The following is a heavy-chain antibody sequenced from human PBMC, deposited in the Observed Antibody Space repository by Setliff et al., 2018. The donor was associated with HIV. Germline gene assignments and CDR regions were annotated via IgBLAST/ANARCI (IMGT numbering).Heavy chain of an antibody. V-gene: IGHV4-30-2*06. J-gene: IGHJ4*02. D-gene: IGHD3-10*01. Sequence: TCAVSGDSMSSGDYSWNWIRQSPGKGLEWIGYIYPSGRTYYNPSLKNRVTMSIDRSKKQFSLNLSSVTAADTALYFCVREGAGSGSYYLDFWGQGILVTVSS. CDR1: GDSMSSGDYS. CDR3: VREGAGSGSYYLDF. CDR2: IYPSGRT.